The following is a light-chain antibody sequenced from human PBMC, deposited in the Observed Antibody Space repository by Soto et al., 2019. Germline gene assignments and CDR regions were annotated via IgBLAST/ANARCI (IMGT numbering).Light chain of an antibody. CDR2: DAS. CDR1: QSVSIL. J-gene: IGKJ5*01. Sequence: EIVLTQSPATLSLSPGDRATVSCRASQSVSILVAWYQQKPGQSPRLLIYDASNRATGIPDRFSGSGSGADFTLNISSLEPEDVAVYYWQQRISWPPTFGQGTRLEIK. V-gene: IGKV3-11*01. CDR3: QQRISWPPT.